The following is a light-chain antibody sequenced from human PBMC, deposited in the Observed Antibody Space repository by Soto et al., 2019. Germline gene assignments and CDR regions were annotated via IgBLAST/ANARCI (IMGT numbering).Light chain of an antibody. J-gene: IGLJ2*01. CDR2: SNN. V-gene: IGLV1-44*01. CDR3: SSWDDSLNGFI. CDR1: RSNIGGNT. Sequence: QSVLTQPPSASGTPGQRVAISCSGSRSNIGGNTVNWYQQFPGAAPKLLIYSNNQRPSGVSDRFSGSKSGTSASLAISGLQSADEADYYCSSWDDSLNGFIFGVGTKLTVL.